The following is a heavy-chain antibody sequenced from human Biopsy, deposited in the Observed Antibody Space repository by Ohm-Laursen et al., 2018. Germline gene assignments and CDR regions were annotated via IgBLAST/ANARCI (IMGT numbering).Heavy chain of an antibody. CDR3: GRAVRNQLLTDP. J-gene: IGHJ5*02. CDR2: LNPVSGNS. D-gene: IGHD1-7*01. Sequence: SVKVSCKASGYTFTSYDITWVRQASGQGPEWIGWLNPVSGNSNFGQKFRGRVTVTSDTSISTAYMELSGLTSDDTATYYCGRAVRNQLLTDPWGQGTPVTVTS. V-gene: IGHV1-8*01. CDR1: GYTFTSYD.